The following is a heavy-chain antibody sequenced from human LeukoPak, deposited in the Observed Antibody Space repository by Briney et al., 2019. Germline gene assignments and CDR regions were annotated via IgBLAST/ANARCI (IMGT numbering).Heavy chain of an antibody. V-gene: IGHV3-7*03. Sequence: GGSLRLSCAASGFTFSSPWMSWVRQAPGKGLEWVANIKTDGSEKYYEDSVKGRFTISRDNAKNSLYLQMNSLRAEDTALYYCAREKPFYDSSGYYYPIAFDYWGQGTLVTVSS. CDR2: IKTDGSEK. CDR1: GFTFSSPW. CDR3: AREKPFYDSSGYYYPIAFDY. D-gene: IGHD3-22*01. J-gene: IGHJ4*02.